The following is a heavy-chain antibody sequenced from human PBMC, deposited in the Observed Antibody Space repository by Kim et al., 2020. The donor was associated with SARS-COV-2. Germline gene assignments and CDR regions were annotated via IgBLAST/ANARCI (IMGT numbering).Heavy chain of an antibody. D-gene: IGHD3-10*01. CDR1: GGSITNSNYY. CDR3: ARQARPFGSGTYYNEEY. V-gene: IGHV4-39*01. Sequence: SETLSLTCTVSGGSITNSNYYWVWIRQPPGKGLEWIGSIHSSGSAYYNPSLQSRVTMSGDTSKNQFSLSLSSVTAADTAVYYCARQARPFGSGTYYNEEYWGQGILVTASS. CDR2: IHSSGSA. J-gene: IGHJ4*01.